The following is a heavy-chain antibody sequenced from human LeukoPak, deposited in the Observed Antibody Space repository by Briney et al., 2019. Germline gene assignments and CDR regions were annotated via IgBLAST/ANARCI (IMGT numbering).Heavy chain of an antibody. CDR2: TYDRSKWYN. D-gene: IGHD3-10*01. Sequence: SQTLSLTCAIFGDSVSSNSATWNWIRQAPSRGLEGLGRTYDRSKWYNEYAVSVISRITINPDTSKNPFTLQLNSVTPEDTAVSYCVRDGESANWYFDLWGRGTLVTVSS. V-gene: IGHV6-1*01. J-gene: IGHJ2*01. CDR1: GDSVSSNSAT. CDR3: VRDGESANWYFDL.